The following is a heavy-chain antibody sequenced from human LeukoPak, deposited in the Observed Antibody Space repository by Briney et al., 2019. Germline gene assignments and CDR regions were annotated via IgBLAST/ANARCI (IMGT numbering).Heavy chain of an antibody. CDR3: ARAGGYEAYCGGDCYYFDY. D-gene: IGHD2-21*02. J-gene: IGHJ4*02. V-gene: IGHV3-30-3*01. CDR1: GFTFSSYV. CDR2: ISYDGSNQ. Sequence: GGSLRLSCAASGFTFSSYVMHWVRQAPGKGLEWVAIISYDGSNQYYADSVKGRFTISRDTSKNTLYLEMNRLIVEDTAVYYCARAGGYEAYCGGDCYYFDYWGQGTLVTVSS.